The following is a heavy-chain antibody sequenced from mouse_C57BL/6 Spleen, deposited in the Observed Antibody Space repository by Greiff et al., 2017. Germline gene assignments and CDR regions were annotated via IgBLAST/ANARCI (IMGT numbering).Heavy chain of an antibody. D-gene: IGHD2-4*01. CDR1: GFTFSNYW. J-gene: IGHJ2*01. CDR2: IRLKSDNYAT. V-gene: IGHV6-3*01. CDR3: TVYYDYDEGFDY. Sequence: EVQLVESGGGLVQPGGSMKLSCVASGFTFSNYWMNWVRQSPEKGLEWVAQIRLKSDNYATHYAESVKGRFTISRDDSKSSVYLQMNNLRAEDTGIYYCTVYYDYDEGFDYWGQGTTLTVSS.